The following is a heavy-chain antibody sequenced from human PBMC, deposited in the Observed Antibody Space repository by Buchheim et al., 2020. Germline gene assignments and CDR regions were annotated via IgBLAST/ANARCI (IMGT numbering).Heavy chain of an antibody. CDR1: GGSISSGGYS. CDR2: IYHSGST. D-gene: IGHD5-18*01. Sequence: QLQLQESGSGLVKPSQTLSLTCAVSGGSISSGGYSWSWIRQPPGKGLEWIGYIYHSGSTYYNPSLKSRVTISVDRSKNQFSLKLSSVTAADTAVYYCVRGRTNSGYSYGSHLYFDYWGQGTL. J-gene: IGHJ4*02. V-gene: IGHV4-30-2*01. CDR3: VRGRTNSGYSYGSHLYFDY.